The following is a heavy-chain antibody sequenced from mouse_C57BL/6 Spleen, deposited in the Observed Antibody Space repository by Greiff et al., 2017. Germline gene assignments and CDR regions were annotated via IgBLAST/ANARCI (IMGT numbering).Heavy chain of an antibody. V-gene: IGHV1-19*01. CDR2: INPYNGGT. CDR1: GYTFTDYY. J-gene: IGHJ2*01. Sequence: VQLQQSGPVLVKPGASVKMSCKASGYTFTDYYMNWVKQSHGKSLEWIGVINPYNGGTSYNQKFKGKATLTVDKSSSTAYMELNSLTSEDSAVYYCARRGAPQLRLPFDYWGQGTTLTVSS. D-gene: IGHD3-2*02. CDR3: ARRGAPQLRLPFDY.